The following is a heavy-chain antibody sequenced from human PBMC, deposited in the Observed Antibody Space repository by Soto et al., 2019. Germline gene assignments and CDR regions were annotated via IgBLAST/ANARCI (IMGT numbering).Heavy chain of an antibody. Sequence: GASVKVSCKASGGTFSSYAISWVRQAPGQGLEWMGGIIPIFGTANYAQKFQGRVTITADESTSTAYMELSSLRSEDTAVYYCARVGEGDSCGGDCYGLYYYYGMDVWGQGTTVTVSS. CDR3: ARVGEGDSCGGDCYGLYYYYGMDV. CDR1: GGTFSSYA. D-gene: IGHD2-21*02. CDR2: IIPIFGTA. V-gene: IGHV1-69*13. J-gene: IGHJ6*02.